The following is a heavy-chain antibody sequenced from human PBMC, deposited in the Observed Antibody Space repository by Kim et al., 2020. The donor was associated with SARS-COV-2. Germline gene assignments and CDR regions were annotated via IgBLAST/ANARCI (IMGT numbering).Heavy chain of an antibody. CDR2: IKSKTDGGTT. J-gene: IGHJ4*02. D-gene: IGHD3-9*01. CDR1: GFTFSNAW. Sequence: GGSLRLSCAASGFTFSNAWMSWVRQAPGKGLEWVGRIKSKTDGGTTDYAAPVKGRFTISRDDSKNTLYLQMNSLKTEDTAVYYCTTGVRYFDWLPPYYFDYWGQGTLVTVSS. CDR3: TTGVRYFDWLPPYYFDY. V-gene: IGHV3-15*01.